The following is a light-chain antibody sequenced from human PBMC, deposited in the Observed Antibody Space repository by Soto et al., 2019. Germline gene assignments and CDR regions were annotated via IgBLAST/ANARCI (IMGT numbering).Light chain of an antibody. CDR2: GAS. CDR1: QSVSSY. CDR3: QQYNNWTWT. V-gene: IGKV3-15*01. J-gene: IGKJ1*01. Sequence: EIVMTQSPATLSVSPGERATLSCRASQSVSSYLAWYQQKPGQAPRLLLYGASTRATGIPARFSGSGSGTEFTLTISSLQSEDFAVYYCQQYNNWTWTFGLGTKVDIK.